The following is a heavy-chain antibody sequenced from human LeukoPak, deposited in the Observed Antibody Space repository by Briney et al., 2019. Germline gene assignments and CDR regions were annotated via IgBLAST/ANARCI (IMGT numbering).Heavy chain of an antibody. CDR1: GFTFGGYG. CDR2: IAYDGSRA. V-gene: IGHV3-33*01. J-gene: IGHJ4*02. CDR3: TRYNNDHFDY. D-gene: IGHD1-14*01. Sequence: GSLRLSCAGSGFTFGGYGMHWFRQTPGKGLEWVAVIAYDGSRAFYADSVKGRFTISRDNSKNTMSVQMDDLRAEDTAVYYCTRYNNDHFDYWGQGALVTVSS.